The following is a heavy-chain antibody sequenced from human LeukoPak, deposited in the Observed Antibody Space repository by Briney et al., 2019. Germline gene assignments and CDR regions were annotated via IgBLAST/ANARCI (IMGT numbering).Heavy chain of an antibody. J-gene: IGHJ3*02. CDR3: ARDADYDSSGNDAFDI. D-gene: IGHD3-22*01. V-gene: IGHV4-4*02. CDR1: GGSISSSNW. Sequence: PSETLSLTCAVSGGSISSSNWWSWVHQPPGKGPEWIGKIYHSGSTNYNPSLKSRATISVDKSKNQFSLKLSSVTAAHTAVYYCARDADYDSSGNDAFDIWGQGTMVTVSS. CDR2: IYHSGST.